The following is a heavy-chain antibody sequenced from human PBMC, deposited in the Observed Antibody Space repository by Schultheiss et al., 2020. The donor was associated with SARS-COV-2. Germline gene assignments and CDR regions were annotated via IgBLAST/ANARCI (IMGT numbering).Heavy chain of an antibody. D-gene: IGHD3-9*01. J-gene: IGHJ4*02. CDR2: ISSSGSTI. CDR3: LSSYYIFSPIY. V-gene: IGHV3-48*03. CDR1: GFTFSSYE. Sequence: GGSLRLSCAASGFTFSSYEMNWVRQAPGKGLEWVSYISSSGSTIYYADSVKGRFTISRDNSKNTLYLQMNSLRAEDTDMHYCLSSYYIFSPIYWGQGTLVSVSS.